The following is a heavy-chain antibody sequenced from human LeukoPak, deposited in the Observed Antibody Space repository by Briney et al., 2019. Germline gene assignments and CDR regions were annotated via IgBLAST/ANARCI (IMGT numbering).Heavy chain of an antibody. CDR1: GYTFTGYY. J-gene: IGHJ4*02. V-gene: IGHV1-2*02. CDR3: ARATHSHGLATGY. Sequence: GASVKVSFKASGYTFTGYYMHWVRQAPGQGLEWMGWINRNSGGTNYAQKFQGRVTMTRDTSISTAYMELSRLRSDDTAVYYCARATHSHGLATGYWGQGTLVTVSS. CDR2: INRNSGGT. D-gene: IGHD2-15*01.